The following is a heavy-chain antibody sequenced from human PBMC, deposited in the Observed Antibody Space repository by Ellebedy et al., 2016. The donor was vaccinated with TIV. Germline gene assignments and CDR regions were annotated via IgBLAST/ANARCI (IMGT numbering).Heavy chain of an antibody. V-gene: IGHV3-21*01. J-gene: IGHJ5*02. CDR3: ARDIRGRWFNP. Sequence: GGSLRLXXAASGFTFSSYSMNWVRQAPGKGLEWVSSISSSSSYIYYADSVKGRFTISRDNAKNSLYLQMNSLRAEDTAVYYCARDIRGRWFNPWGQGTLVTVSS. D-gene: IGHD3-16*01. CDR2: ISSSSSYI. CDR1: GFTFSSYS.